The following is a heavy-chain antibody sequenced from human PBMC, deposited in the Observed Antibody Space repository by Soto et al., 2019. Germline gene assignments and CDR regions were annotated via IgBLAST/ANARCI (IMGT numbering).Heavy chain of an antibody. D-gene: IGHD1-26*01. J-gene: IGHJ5*02. V-gene: IGHV4-31*03. CDR2: IYYSGST. CDR1: GGSISSGGYY. Sequence: QVQLQESGPGLVKPSQTLSLTCTVSGGSISSGGYYWSWIRQHPGKGLEWIGYIYYSGSTYYNTYLKSRVTISVDTSKNQFSLKLSSGTAADTAVYYCARDRPLGRRFDPWGQGTLVTVSS. CDR3: ARDRPLGRRFDP.